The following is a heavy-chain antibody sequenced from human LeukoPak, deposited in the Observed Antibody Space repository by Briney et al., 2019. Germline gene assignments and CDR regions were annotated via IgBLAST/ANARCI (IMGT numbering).Heavy chain of an antibody. CDR3: ANYYDSSGLRY. CDR2: ISSSSSYI. J-gene: IGHJ4*02. Sequence: GGSLRLSXAASGFTFSSYSMNWVRQAPGKGLEWVSSISSSSSYIYYADSVKGRSTISRDNAKNSLYLQMNSLRAEDTAVYYCANYYDSSGLRYWGQGTLVTVSS. CDR1: GFTFSSYS. V-gene: IGHV3-21*01. D-gene: IGHD3-22*01.